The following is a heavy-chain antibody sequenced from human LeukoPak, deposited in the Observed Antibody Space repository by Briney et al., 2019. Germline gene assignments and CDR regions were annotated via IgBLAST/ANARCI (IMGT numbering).Heavy chain of an antibody. V-gene: IGHV3-30-3*01. CDR1: GFTFSSYA. CDR2: ISYDGSNK. D-gene: IGHD1-26*01. J-gene: IGHJ4*02. Sequence: GRSLRLSCAASGFTFSSYAMHWVRQAPGKGLEWVAVISYDGSNKYYADSVKGRFTISRDNSKNTLYLQMNSLRAEDTAVYFCVRIVGHTTTDFWGQGTIVTVSS. CDR3: VRIVGHTTTDF.